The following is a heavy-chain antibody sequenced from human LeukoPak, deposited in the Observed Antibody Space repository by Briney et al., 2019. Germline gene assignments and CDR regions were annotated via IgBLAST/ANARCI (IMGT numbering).Heavy chain of an antibody. V-gene: IGHV3-30*18. Sequence: GSLRLSCAASRFTFSYFAMHWVRQAPGKGLEWVAVLSDDGSNKFYADSVKGRFTISRDNSKNTLYLQMNSLRAEDTAFYYCAKDPHSSSWYYFDSWGQGTLVTVSS. CDR2: LSDDGSNK. CDR1: RFTFSYFA. J-gene: IGHJ4*02. D-gene: IGHD6-13*01. CDR3: AKDPHSSSWYYFDS.